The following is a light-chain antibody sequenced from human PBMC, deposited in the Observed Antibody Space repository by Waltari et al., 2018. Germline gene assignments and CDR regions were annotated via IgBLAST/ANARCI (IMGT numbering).Light chain of an antibody. Sequence: QSALTQPASVSGSPGQSIAISCTGTSRDVGAYNSVSWYRPHPGKAPKFMIYGVSNRPSGVSNRFSGSKSGNTASLTISGLQAEDEADYYCSSYTTSSTVVFGGGTKVTVL. CDR2: GVS. CDR3: SSYTTSSTVV. V-gene: IGLV2-14*01. CDR1: SRDVGAYNS. J-gene: IGLJ2*01.